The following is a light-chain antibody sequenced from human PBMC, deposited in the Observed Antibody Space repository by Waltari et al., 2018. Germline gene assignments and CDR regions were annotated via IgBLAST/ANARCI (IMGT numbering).Light chain of an antibody. J-gene: IGKJ1*01. V-gene: IGKV1-5*03. CDR2: KAS. CDR3: QQYKSPTWT. CDR1: QSISGW. Sequence: DIQMTQSPSTLSAFVGERVTITCRASQSISGWLAWYQQKPGKAPNLLIFKASTLESGVPSRFSGSGSGTEFTLTINSLQPDDFATYYCQQYKSPTWTFGQGTKVEIK.